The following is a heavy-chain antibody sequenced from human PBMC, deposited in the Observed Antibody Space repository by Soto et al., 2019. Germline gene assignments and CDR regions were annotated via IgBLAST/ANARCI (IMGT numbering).Heavy chain of an antibody. CDR2: MNPNSANA. D-gene: IGHD3-16*01. J-gene: IGHJ6*02. CDR1: GYTFTSYD. V-gene: IGHV1-8*01. CDR3: AREGGRGMDV. Sequence: QVQLVQSGAEVKKPGASVKVSCKASGYTFTSYDINWVRQATGQGLEWMGWMNPNSANAGYAQKFQGRVTMASHTPTSTAYTALPSLRSEVTAVYYFAREGGRGMDVWGQGTTVTVPS.